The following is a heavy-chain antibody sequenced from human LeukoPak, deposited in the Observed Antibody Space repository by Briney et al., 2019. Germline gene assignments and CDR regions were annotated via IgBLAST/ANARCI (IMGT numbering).Heavy chain of an antibody. CDR2: INPNSGDT. CDR1: GYTFTAYY. V-gene: IGHV1-2*02. D-gene: IGHD2-15*01. J-gene: IGHJ4*02. CDR3: ALTYCGGGSCYSDYFDY. Sequence: ASVKVPCKASGYTFTAYYMHWVRQAPGQGLEWMGWINPNSGDTNYVQKFQGRVTMTRDTSISTAYMELSRLRSDDTAVYYCALTYCGGGSCYSDYFDYWGQGTLVTVSS.